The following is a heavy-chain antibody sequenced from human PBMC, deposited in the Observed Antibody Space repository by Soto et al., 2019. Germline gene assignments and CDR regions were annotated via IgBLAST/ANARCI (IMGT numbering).Heavy chain of an antibody. Sequence: SETLSLTCTVSGGSVSSGSSYWSWIRQPPGKGLEWIGYIYYSGSTNYNPSLKSRVTISVDTSKNQFSLKLISVTTADTAVYYCASLTVCSHGSCYLGECDLLYGLGQGSTVTASS. D-gene: IGHD2-15*01. V-gene: IGHV4-61*01. CDR1: GGSVSSGSSY. CDR2: IYYSGST. J-gene: IGHJ6*02. CDR3: ASLTVCSHGSCYLGECDLLYG.